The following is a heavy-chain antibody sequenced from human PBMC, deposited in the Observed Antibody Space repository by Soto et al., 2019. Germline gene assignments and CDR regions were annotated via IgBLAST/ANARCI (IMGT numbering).Heavy chain of an antibody. V-gene: IGHV3-23*01. CDR3: AKDHSSSSWYRLPYYFDY. Sequence: GGSLRLSCAASGFTFSSYAMSWVRQAPGKGLEWVSAISGSGGSTYYADSVKGRFTISRDNSKNTLYLQMNSLRAEDTAVYYCAKDHSSSSWYRLPYYFDYWGQGTLVTVSS. CDR1: GFTFSSYA. J-gene: IGHJ4*02. CDR2: ISGSGGST. D-gene: IGHD6-13*01.